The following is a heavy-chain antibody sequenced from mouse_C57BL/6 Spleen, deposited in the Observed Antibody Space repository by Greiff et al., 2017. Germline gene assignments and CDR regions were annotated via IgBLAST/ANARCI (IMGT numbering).Heavy chain of an antibody. V-gene: IGHV5-6*01. D-gene: IGHD4-1*01. CDR1: GFTFSSYG. CDR2: ISSGGSYT. Sequence: EVMLVASGGDLVKPGGSLKLSCAASGFTFSSYGMSWVRQTPDKRLEWVATISSGGSYTYYPDSVKGRFTISRDNAKNTLYLQMSSLKSEDTAMYYCARQGNGMYFDVWGTGTTVTVAS. J-gene: IGHJ1*03. CDR3: ARQGNGMYFDV.